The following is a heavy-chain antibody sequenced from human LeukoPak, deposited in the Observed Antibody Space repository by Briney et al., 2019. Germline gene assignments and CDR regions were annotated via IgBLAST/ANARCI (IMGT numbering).Heavy chain of an antibody. Sequence: SGTLSLTCAVYGGSFSGYYWSWIRQPPGKGLEWIGEINHSGSTNYNPSLKSRVTISVDTSKNQFSLKLSSVTAADTAVHYCARGRSCGYSGYVIFDYWGQGTLVTVSS. CDR1: GGSFSGYY. D-gene: IGHD5-12*01. CDR3: ARGRSCGYSGYVIFDY. V-gene: IGHV4-34*01. J-gene: IGHJ4*02. CDR2: INHSGST.